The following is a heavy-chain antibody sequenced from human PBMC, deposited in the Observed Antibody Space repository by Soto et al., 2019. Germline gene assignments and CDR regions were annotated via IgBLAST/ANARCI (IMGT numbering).Heavy chain of an antibody. V-gene: IGHV3-11*01. CDR1: GFSFRGYF. Sequence: GGSLRLSCAASGFSFRGYFMSWMRQAPGKGLEWVAYIGPYGNSKYYADSVKGRLTISRDDATNSLYLHMNSLRAEDTAVYYCARDDYTYGVYWGQGTPVTVSS. D-gene: IGHD2-2*02. J-gene: IGHJ4*02. CDR3: ARDDYTYGVY. CDR2: IGPYGNSK.